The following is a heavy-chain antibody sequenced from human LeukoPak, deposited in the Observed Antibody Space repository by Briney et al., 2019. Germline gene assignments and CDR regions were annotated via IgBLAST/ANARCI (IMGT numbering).Heavy chain of an antibody. V-gene: IGHV3-11*04. CDR3: ARDGVVGEN. D-gene: IGHD1-26*01. CDR1: GGSISSYY. Sequence: LSLTCTVSGGSISSYYWSWIRQPPGKGLEWVSYISSSGSTIYYADSVKGRFTISRDNAKNSLYLQMNSLRAEDTAVYYCARDGVVGENWGQGTLVTVSS. J-gene: IGHJ4*02. CDR2: ISSSGSTI.